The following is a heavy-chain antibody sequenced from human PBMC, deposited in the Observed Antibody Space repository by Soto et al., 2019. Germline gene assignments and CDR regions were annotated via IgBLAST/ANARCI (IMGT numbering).Heavy chain of an antibody. CDR1: GFTFSSYA. Sequence: PGGSLRLSCAASGFTFSSYAMHWVRQAPGKGLEWVAVISYDGSNKYYADSVKGRFTISRDNSKNTLYLQMNSLRAEDTAVYSCARDSGGGSYYFDYWGQGTLVTVSS. CDR3: ARDSGGGSYYFDY. CDR2: ISYDGSNK. J-gene: IGHJ4*02. D-gene: IGHD2-15*01. V-gene: IGHV3-30-3*01.